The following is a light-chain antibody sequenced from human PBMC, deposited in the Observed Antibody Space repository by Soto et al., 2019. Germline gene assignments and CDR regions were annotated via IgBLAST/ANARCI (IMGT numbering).Light chain of an antibody. CDR1: SSDIGGYNY. Sequence: QSVLTQPASVSGSPGQSITISCTGTSSDIGGYNYVSWYQQHPGKAPKLMIYEVSNRPSGVYNRFSGSKSGNTASLTISGLQAEDEAYYYCCSYAGSSFYVFGTGTKVTVL. CDR3: CSYAGSSFYV. J-gene: IGLJ1*01. V-gene: IGLV2-14*01. CDR2: EVS.